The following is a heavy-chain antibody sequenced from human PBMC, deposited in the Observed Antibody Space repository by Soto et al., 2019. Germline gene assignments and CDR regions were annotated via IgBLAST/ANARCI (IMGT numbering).Heavy chain of an antibody. CDR1: GGTFSNYA. Sequence: QVQLVQSGPEVKKPGSSVKVSCKASGGTFSNYAFSWVRQAPGQGPEWMGGIIPLFGTPNYAQRFQARLTITADEYTSTAYMELSSLRSEDTAVYYCARVGWFGIKRYYFDYWGQGTLVTVSS. J-gene: IGHJ4*02. CDR3: ARVGWFGIKRYYFDY. CDR2: IIPLFGTP. V-gene: IGHV1-69*01. D-gene: IGHD3-10*01.